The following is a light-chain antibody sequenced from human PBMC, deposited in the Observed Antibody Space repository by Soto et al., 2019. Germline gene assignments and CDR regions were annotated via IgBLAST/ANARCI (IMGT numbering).Light chain of an antibody. CDR3: QEYNSFFFT. V-gene: IGKV1-5*03. CDR1: QSINGW. Sequence: DIPMTQAPSTLSASVGDRVNITCRASQSINGWLAWYQQKPGKAPKLLISRTSHLQTGVPSRFSGSGSGTEFTLTISSQQTDDLATYYCQEYNSFFFTFGPGTKVDVK. J-gene: IGKJ3*01. CDR2: RTS.